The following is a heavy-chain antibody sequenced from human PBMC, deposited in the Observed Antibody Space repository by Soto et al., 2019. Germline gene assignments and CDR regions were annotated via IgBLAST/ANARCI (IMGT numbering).Heavy chain of an antibody. D-gene: IGHD5-18*01. Sequence: ASVKVSCKASGYTFTSYGISWVRQAPGQGLEWMGWISAYNGNTNYAQKLQGRVTMTTDASTSTAYMELRSLRSDDTAVYYCASGYSYGGYYGMDVWGQGTTVTVSS. J-gene: IGHJ6*02. V-gene: IGHV1-18*01. CDR2: ISAYNGNT. CDR1: GYTFTSYG. CDR3: ASGYSYGGYYGMDV.